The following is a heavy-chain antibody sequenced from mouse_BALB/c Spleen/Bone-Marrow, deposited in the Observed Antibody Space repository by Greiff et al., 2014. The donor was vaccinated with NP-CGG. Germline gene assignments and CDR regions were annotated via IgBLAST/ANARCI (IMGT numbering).Heavy chain of an antibody. CDR1: GFTFTDYY. CDR3: AREGPTGKDY. Sequence: EVKLVESGGGLVQPGGSLRLSCATSGFTFTDYYMSWVRQPPGKALEWLGFIRNKANGYTTEYSASVKGRFTISKDNSQSILYLQMNTLRAEDSSAYYCAREGPTGKDYWGQGTTLTVSS. CDR2: IRNKANGYTT. D-gene: IGHD4-1*02. V-gene: IGHV7-3*02. J-gene: IGHJ2*01.